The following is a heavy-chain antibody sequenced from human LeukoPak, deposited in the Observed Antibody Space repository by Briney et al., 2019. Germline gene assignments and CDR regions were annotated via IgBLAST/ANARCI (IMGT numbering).Heavy chain of an antibody. CDR3: AGPLTTGYDGMDV. J-gene: IGHJ6*02. V-gene: IGHV5-51*01. CDR1: GYSFTSYW. D-gene: IGHD1-14*01. CDR2: IYPGDSDT. Sequence: GESLKISCKGSGYSFTSYWIGWVRQMPGKGLEWMGIIYPGDSDTRYSPSFQGQVTISADKSTSTAYLQWSSLKASDTAIYYCAGPLTTGYDGMDVWGLGTTVTVSS.